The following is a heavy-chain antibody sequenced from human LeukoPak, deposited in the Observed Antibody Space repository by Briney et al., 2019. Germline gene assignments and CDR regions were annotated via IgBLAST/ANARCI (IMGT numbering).Heavy chain of an antibody. V-gene: IGHV3-53*01. D-gene: IGHD5-24*01. J-gene: IGHJ4*02. CDR1: EFTVSRNY. Sequence: SGGSLRLSCTASEFTVSRNYMLWVRQAPGKGLEWVSLIFSNGDTHYADFVKGRFTISRDTSKNTVYLQMNSLRVEDTAMYYCTRDQMNYWGQGTLVTVSS. CDR2: IFSNGDT. CDR3: TRDQMNY.